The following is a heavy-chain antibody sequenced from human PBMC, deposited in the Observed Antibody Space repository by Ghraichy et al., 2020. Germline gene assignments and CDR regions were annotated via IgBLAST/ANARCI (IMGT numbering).Heavy chain of an antibody. CDR1: GFTFSSYS. D-gene: IGHD6-6*01. J-gene: IGHJ5*02. Sequence: GGSLRLSCAASGFTFSSYSMNWVRQAPGKGLEWVSSISSSSSYIYYADSVKGRFTISRDNAKNSLYLQMNSLRAEDTAVYYCARSHSSSSEWFDPWGQGTLVTVSS. V-gene: IGHV3-21*01. CDR3: ARSHSSSSEWFDP. CDR2: ISSSSSYI.